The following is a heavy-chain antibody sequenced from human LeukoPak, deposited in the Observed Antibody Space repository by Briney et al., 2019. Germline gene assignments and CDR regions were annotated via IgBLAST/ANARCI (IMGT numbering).Heavy chain of an antibody. CDR2: IYYSGTT. Sequence: TSETLSFTCTVSGGSISSYYWSWLRQPPGQGLEWIGNIYYSGTTNYNPSLKSRVTISVDTPKNQFSLKLSSVTAADTAVFYCARFTQYSGYADQWGQGTLVTASS. J-gene: IGHJ4*02. CDR3: ARFTQYSGYADQ. CDR1: GGSISSYY. V-gene: IGHV4-59*01. D-gene: IGHD5-12*01.